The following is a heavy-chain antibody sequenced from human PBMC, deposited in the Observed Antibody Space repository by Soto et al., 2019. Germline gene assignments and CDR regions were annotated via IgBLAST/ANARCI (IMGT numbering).Heavy chain of an antibody. CDR2: ISAHNGNT. CDR3: ARVRDFWSGHPFDY. J-gene: IGHJ4*02. CDR1: GYTFTSYG. Sequence: ASVKVSCKASGYTFTSYGISWVRQAPGQGLEWMGWISAHNGNTKYAQKLQGRVTVTTDTSTSTAYMELRSLRSYDTAVYYCARVRDFWSGHPFDYWGQGTLVTVSS. D-gene: IGHD3-3*01. V-gene: IGHV1-18*01.